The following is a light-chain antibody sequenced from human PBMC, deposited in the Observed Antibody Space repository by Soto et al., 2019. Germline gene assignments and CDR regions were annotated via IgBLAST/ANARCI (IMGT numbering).Light chain of an antibody. J-gene: IGKJ1*01. Sequence: AIQMTQSPSSLSASVGDRVTITCRASQGIRNDLAWYQQKPGHAPKLLLYASSNFQGGVPSRFSGSGSGTDFTLTISSLQPEDFATYYCLQDYGYPRTFGQGTKVEIK. CDR1: QGIRND. CDR3: LQDYGYPRT. V-gene: IGKV1-6*01. CDR2: ASS.